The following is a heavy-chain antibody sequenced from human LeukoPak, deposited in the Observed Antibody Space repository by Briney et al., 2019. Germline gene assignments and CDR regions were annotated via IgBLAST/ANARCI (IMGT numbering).Heavy chain of an antibody. J-gene: IGHJ4*02. D-gene: IGHD6-13*01. CDR1: GGSISSGGYY. V-gene: IGHV4-31*03. CDR3: ARRFASSSSAY. Sequence: PSETLSLTCTVSGGSISSGGYYWSWIRQHPGKGLEWIGYIYYSGSTYYNPSLKSRVTISVDTSKNQFSLKLSSVTAADTAVYYCARRFASSSSAYGGQGTLVTVSS. CDR2: IYYSGST.